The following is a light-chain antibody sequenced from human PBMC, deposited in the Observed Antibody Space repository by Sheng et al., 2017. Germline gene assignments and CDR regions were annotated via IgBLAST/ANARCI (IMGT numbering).Light chain of an antibody. CDR2: AAS. CDR3: QHLNNYPPFT. CDR1: QDISTY. Sequence: IQLTQSPSSLSASVGDRVTITCRASQDISTYLAWYQQKPGKAPKLLIFAASTLQSGVPSRFSGSGSGTDFTLIISSLQPEDFGTYYCQHLNNYPPFTFGPGTKVEIK. J-gene: IGKJ3*01. V-gene: IGKV1-9*01.